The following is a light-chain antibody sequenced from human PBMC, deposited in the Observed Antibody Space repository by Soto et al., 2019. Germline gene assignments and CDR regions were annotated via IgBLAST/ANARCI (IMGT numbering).Light chain of an antibody. V-gene: IGLV2-14*01. J-gene: IGLJ2*01. CDR3: SSYTSSSARV. Sequence: QSALTQPASVSGSPRQSITISCTGTSSDVGGYNYVSWYQQHPGKAPKLMIYDVSNRPSGVSNRFSGSKSGNTASLTISGLQAEDEADYYCSSYTSSSARVFGGGTQLTVL. CDR2: DVS. CDR1: SSDVGGYNY.